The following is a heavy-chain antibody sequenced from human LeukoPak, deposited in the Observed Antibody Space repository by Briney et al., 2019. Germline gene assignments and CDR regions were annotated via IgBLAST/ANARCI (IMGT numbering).Heavy chain of an antibody. Sequence: PGGSLRLSCAASGFTFSSYAMSWVRQAPGKGLEWVSSITASGGGTYYADSVRGRFSVSRDNSKNTVFLQINGLGAEDTAVYYCAKDLRERDGDYLLFDYWGQGTLVTVSS. J-gene: IGHJ4*02. CDR2: ITASGGGT. CDR1: GFTFSSYA. D-gene: IGHD4-17*01. CDR3: AKDLRERDGDYLLFDY. V-gene: IGHV3-23*01.